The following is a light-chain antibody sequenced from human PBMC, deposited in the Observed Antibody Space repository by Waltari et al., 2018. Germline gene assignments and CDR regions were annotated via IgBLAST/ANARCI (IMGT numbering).Light chain of an antibody. CDR1: SSNIGSNY. CDR3: ASWDDSLSGVV. CDR2: RNN. J-gene: IGLJ2*01. V-gene: IGLV1-47*01. Sequence: QSVLTQPPSASETPGQRVTISCSGSSSNIGSNYVYWYQQLPGKAPKLLIFRNNQRPSGVPDRLSGSKSGTSASLAISGRRSEDEADYYCASWDDSLSGVVFGGGTKVTVL.